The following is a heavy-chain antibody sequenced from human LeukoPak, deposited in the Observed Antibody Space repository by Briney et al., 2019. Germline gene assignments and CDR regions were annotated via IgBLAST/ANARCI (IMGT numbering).Heavy chain of an antibody. CDR2: INHSGST. J-gene: IGHJ5*02. CDR1: GGSFSGYY. CDR3: ARHRWFIRLGKINWFDP. V-gene: IGHV4-34*01. Sequence: SETLSLTCAVYGGSFSGYYWSWIRQPPGKWLEWIGEINHSGSTNYNPSLKSRVTISVDTSKNQFSLKLSSVTAADTAVYYCARHRWFIRLGKINWFDPWGQGTLVTVSS. D-gene: IGHD3-16*01.